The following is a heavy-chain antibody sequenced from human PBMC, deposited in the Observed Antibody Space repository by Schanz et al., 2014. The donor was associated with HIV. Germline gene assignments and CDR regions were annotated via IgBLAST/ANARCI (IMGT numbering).Heavy chain of an antibody. D-gene: IGHD3-10*01. CDR1: RFSFRGYG. CDR3: AKEWYYGSGSMDYGLDV. CDR2: ISYDGSNK. V-gene: IGHV3-30*18. J-gene: IGHJ6*02. Sequence: QVQLVESGGGVVQPGRSLILSCAASRFSFRGYGMHWVRQTPGKGLEWVAVISYDGSNKYYVDSVKGRFTISRDDSKNTLYLQMNRLRAEDTAVYYCAKEWYYGSGSMDYGLDVWGQGTTVTVSS.